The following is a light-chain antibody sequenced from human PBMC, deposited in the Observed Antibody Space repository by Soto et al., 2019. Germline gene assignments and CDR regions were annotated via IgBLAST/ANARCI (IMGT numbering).Light chain of an antibody. V-gene: IGKV3-15*01. J-gene: IGKJ1*01. CDR1: QSVSGN. Sequence: EIVMTLSPSTPAVSTGVRVTLSCRASQSVSGNLAWYQQKVGQAPRLLIYGASTRATGIPARFSGSGSGTEFTLTISSLQSEDFAVYYCQQYNNWPPWTFGQGTKVDIK. CDR3: QQYNNWPPWT. CDR2: GAS.